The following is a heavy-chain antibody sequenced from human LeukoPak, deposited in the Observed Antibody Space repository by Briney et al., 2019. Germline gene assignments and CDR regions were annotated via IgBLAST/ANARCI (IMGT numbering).Heavy chain of an antibody. J-gene: IGHJ4*02. CDR3: ATIQLWSSSFDY. CDR2: ISGSGGST. V-gene: IGHV3-23*01. D-gene: IGHD5-18*01. Sequence: GGSLRLSCAASGFTFSSYSMNWVRQAPGKGLEWVSAISGSGGSTYYADSVKGRFTISRDNSKNTLYLQMNSLRAEDTAVYYCATIQLWSSSFDYWGQGTLVTVSS. CDR1: GFTFSSYS.